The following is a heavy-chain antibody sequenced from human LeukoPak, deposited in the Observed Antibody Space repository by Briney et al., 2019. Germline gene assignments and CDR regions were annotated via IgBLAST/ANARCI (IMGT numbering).Heavy chain of an antibody. J-gene: IGHJ6*04. V-gene: IGHV4-4*07. Sequence: PSETLSLTCTVSGGSISSYYWSWIRQPAGKGLEWIGRIYTSGSTKYSPSLKSRVTVSVDTSKNQFSLKLSSVTAADTAVYYCAGRKGYSGYNVWGKGTAVTVSS. CDR1: GGSISSYY. CDR3: AGRKGYSGYNV. CDR2: IYTSGST. D-gene: IGHD5-12*01.